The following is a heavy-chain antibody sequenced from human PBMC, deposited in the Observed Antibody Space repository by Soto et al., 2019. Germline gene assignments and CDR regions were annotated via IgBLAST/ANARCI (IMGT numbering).Heavy chain of an antibody. Sequence: EVQLLESGGGLIQPGGSLRLSCAASGFTFSTYTMSWVRQAPGKGLEWVSSISGSGKSTNYADSVKGRFTISRDNSKNTLFLQMKSLRATYTAVYYCAKGQWELPRPYYFHSWGQGTLLTVSS. CDR1: GFTFSTYT. J-gene: IGHJ4*02. CDR2: ISGSGKST. CDR3: AKGQWELPRPYYFHS. D-gene: IGHD1-26*01. V-gene: IGHV3-23*01.